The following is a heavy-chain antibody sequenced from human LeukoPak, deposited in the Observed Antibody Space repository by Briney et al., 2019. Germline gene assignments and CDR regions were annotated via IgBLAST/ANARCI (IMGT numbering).Heavy chain of an antibody. CDR3: AKDMRPYSGDRSFLFDQ. CDR2: ISYDGGDK. V-gene: IGHV3-30*18. Sequence: GGSLRLSCAASGFSFSYYGVHWVRQAPGKGLEWVALISYDGGDKYFADSVKGRFSISRDNSQNTSFLQINSLITEDTAIYYCAKDMRPYSGDRSFLFDQWGQGTLVIVSS. CDR1: GFSFSYYG. D-gene: IGHD1-26*01. J-gene: IGHJ4*02.